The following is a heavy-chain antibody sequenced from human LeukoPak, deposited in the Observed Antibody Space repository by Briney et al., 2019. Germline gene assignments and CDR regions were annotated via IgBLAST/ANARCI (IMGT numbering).Heavy chain of an antibody. CDR1: GFPFSFYG. Sequence: GGSLRLSCAASGFPFSFYGMNWVRQAPGKGLEWVSVSGGDDRTYYAGSVKGRFTISRDNSKNTLYLQMNSLRAEDTAVYYCAKAQLGGYNYAPLDSWGQGTLVTVSS. V-gene: IGHV3-23*01. D-gene: IGHD5-18*01. CDR2: SGGDDRT. J-gene: IGHJ4*02. CDR3: AKAQLGGYNYAPLDS.